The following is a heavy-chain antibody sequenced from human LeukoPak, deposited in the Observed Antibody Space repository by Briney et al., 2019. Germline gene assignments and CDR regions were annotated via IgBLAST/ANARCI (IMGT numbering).Heavy chain of an antibody. J-gene: IGHJ4*02. D-gene: IGHD3-3*01. CDR1: GGSISSYY. CDR3: ARVGYYDFWSGSVGYYFDY. V-gene: IGHV4-59*01. CDR2: ISYSGST. Sequence: SETLSLTRTVSGGSISSYYWSWIRQPPGKGLEWIGYISYSGSTNYNPSLKSRVTISVDTSKNQFSLKLSSVTAADTAVYYCARVGYYDFWSGSVGYYFDYWGQGTLVTVSS.